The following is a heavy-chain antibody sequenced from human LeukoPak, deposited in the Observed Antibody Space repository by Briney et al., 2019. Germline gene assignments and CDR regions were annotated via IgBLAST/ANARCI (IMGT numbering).Heavy chain of an antibody. CDR1: GLTFNSYW. CDR3: VSDLCGGDDQ. Sequence: GRSLRLSCAASGLTFNSYWMHWVRQAPGNGLVWVSRIDEDGKTIDYADSVKGRFTISRDNSNDTLYLQMSSLRDEDTAVYYCVSDLCGGDDQWGRGTLVTVSS. D-gene: IGHD3-3*01. CDR2: IDEDGKTI. J-gene: IGHJ5*02. V-gene: IGHV3-74*01.